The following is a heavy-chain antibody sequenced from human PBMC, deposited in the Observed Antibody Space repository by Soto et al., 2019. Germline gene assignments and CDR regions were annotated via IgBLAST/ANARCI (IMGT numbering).Heavy chain of an antibody. CDR3: ARHISSFRYYYDAMDV. J-gene: IGHJ6*02. CDR2: IYPGDSDT. V-gene: IGHV5-51*01. Sequence: PGESLKISCKGSGYTFTDYWIGWVRQLPVKGLEWMGIIYPGDSDTRYSPSFQGHVTITVDKSTSTAYLQWNTLKASDTAMYYCARHISSFRYYYDAMDVWGRGTTVTVSS. CDR1: GYTFTDYW. D-gene: IGHD2-2*01.